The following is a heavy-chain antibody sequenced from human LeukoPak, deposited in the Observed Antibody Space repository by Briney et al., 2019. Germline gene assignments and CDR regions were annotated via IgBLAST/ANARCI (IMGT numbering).Heavy chain of an antibody. CDR3: ARRVIVVGLDY. J-gene: IGHJ4*02. D-gene: IGHD3-22*01. CDR2: ISSSASTI. CDR1: GFTFSDYY. Sequence: EGSLRLSCAASGFTFSDYYVSWIRQAPGKGLEWVSYISSSASTIYYADSVKGRFTISRDNARNSLYLQMNSLRAEDTAVYYCARRVIVVGLDYWGQGTLVTVSS. V-gene: IGHV3-11*04.